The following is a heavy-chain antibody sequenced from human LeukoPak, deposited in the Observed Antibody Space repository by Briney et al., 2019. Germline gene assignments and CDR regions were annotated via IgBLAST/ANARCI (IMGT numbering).Heavy chain of an antibody. J-gene: IGHJ4*02. D-gene: IGHD3-10*01. Sequence: GGSPRLSCAASGFTFSDYYMSWIRQAPGKGLEWVSYISSSGSTIYYADSVKGRFTISRDNTKNSLYLQMNSLRAEDTAVYYCARGGYYGSGSYRNLFDYWGQGTLVTVSS. CDR2: ISSSGSTI. CDR3: ARGGYYGSGSYRNLFDY. CDR1: GFTFSDYY. V-gene: IGHV3-11*01.